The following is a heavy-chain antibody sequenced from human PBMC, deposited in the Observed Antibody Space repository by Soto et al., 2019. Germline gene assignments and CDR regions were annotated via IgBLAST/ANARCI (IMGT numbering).Heavy chain of an antibody. CDR3: ARVTMVPATTGGYSLYYYGLDV. J-gene: IGHJ6*02. CDR2: IDWDDVK. D-gene: IGHD1-26*01. CDR1: GFSLTTGGMC. Sequence: SGPTLVNPTQTLILTCTFSGFSLTTGGMCVTWIRQPPGKALEWLALIDWDDVKYYSTSLKTRLTISRDTSKNQVVLTMTNMDPVDTASYYCARVTMVPATTGGYSLYYYGLDVWGQGITVTVSS. V-gene: IGHV2-70*01.